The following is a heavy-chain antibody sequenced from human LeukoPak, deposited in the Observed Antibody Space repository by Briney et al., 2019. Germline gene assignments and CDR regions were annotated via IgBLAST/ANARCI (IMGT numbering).Heavy chain of an antibody. J-gene: IGHJ4*02. Sequence: GGSLRLSCAASGFTFSSYEMNWVRQAPGKGLEWISYISSSDSTISYADSAKGRFTISRDNAKNSLYLQMNSLRAEDTAVYYCAREIYYDSNFDFWGQGTLVTVSS. CDR1: GFTFSSYE. CDR2: ISSSDSTI. D-gene: IGHD3-22*01. CDR3: AREIYYDSNFDF. V-gene: IGHV3-48*03.